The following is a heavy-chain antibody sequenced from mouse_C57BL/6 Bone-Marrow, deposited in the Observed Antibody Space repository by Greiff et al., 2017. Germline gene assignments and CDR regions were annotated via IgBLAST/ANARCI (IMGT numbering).Heavy chain of an antibody. D-gene: IGHD1-1*01. CDR3: ARPFITTVDYYAMDD. J-gene: IGHJ4*01. CDR1: GYTFTSYG. CDR2: IYIGNGYT. V-gene: IGHV1-58*01. Sequence: EVKLMESGAELVRPGSSVKMSCKTSGYTFTSYGINWVKQRPGQGLEWIGYIYIGNGYTEYNEKFKGKATLTSDTSSSTAYMQLSSLTSEDSAIYFCARPFITTVDYYAMDDWGQGTSGNVSS.